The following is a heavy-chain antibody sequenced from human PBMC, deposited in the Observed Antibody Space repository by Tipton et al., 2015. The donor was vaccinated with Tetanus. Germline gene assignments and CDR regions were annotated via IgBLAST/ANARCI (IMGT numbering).Heavy chain of an antibody. CDR3: ARLSSTSNHAHGFDI. V-gene: IGHV4-4*02. Sequence: TLSLTCAVSGGPITSSHWWSWVRQPPGKGLEWIGEVYDSGDTGYNPSLRSRVTMSVDKSNNRFSLELRFVTAADTAVYYCARLSSTSNHAHGFDIWGQGTMVTVSS. J-gene: IGHJ3*02. D-gene: IGHD1-14*01. CDR1: GGPITSSHW. CDR2: VYDSGDT.